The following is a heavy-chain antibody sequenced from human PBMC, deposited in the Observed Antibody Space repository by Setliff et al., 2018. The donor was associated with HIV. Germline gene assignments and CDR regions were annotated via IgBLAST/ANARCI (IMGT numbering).Heavy chain of an antibody. D-gene: IGHD2-8*01. J-gene: IGHJ5*02. CDR1: GYTFTDYY. V-gene: IGHV1-2*02. Sequence: ASVKVSCKVSGYTFTDYYIHWVRQAPGQGLEWMGWINPNSGHTNYALKFLGSVTMTIDLSITTAYMQLTSLKSDDTALYYCARGGGYCPNGLCLHRWFDPWGPGTLVTSPQ. CDR2: INPNSGHT. CDR3: ARGGGYCPNGLCLHRWFDP.